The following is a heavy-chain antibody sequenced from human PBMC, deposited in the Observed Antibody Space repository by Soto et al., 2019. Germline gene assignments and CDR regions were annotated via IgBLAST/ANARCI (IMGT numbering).Heavy chain of an antibody. D-gene: IGHD1-26*01. J-gene: IGHJ5*02. CDR2: INNSGST. V-gene: IGHV4-59*01. Sequence: QVQLQESGPGLVKPSETLSLTCTVSGGSISKYYWSWIRKPPRKGLEWIGYINNSGSTKYNPSLKSRVTISIDTSKNQFSLKLSSVTAADTAVYYCARGYSATYGRLDPWGQGTLVTVSS. CDR3: ARGYSATYGRLDP. CDR1: GGSISKYY.